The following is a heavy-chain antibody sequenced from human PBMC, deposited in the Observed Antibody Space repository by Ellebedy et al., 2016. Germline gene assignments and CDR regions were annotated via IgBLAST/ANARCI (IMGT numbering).Heavy chain of an antibody. CDR2: IIPILGIA. CDR3: ATGTCGGDCYPLF. Sequence: SVKVSCXASGGTFSSYAISWVRQAPGQGLEWMGRIIPILGIANYAQKFQGRVTMTEDTSTDTAYMELSSLRSEDTAVYYCATGTCGGDCYPLFWGQGTLVTVSS. J-gene: IGHJ4*02. V-gene: IGHV1-69*04. D-gene: IGHD2-21*02. CDR1: GGTFSSYA.